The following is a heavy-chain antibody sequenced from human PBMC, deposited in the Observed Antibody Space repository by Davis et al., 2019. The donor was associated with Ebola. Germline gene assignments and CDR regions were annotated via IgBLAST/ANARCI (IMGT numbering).Heavy chain of an antibody. D-gene: IGHD2-2*01. CDR2: IGTAGDT. J-gene: IGHJ6*04. CDR3: ARGQGGCSSTSCLYYYYYGMDV. CDR1: GFTFSSYD. V-gene: IGHV3-13*01. Sequence: GGSLRLSCAASGFTFSSYDMHWVRQATGKGLEWVSAIGTAGDTYYPGSVKGQFTISRENAKNSLYLQMNSLRAGDTAVYYCARGQGGCSSTSCLYYYYYGMDVWGKGTTVTVSS.